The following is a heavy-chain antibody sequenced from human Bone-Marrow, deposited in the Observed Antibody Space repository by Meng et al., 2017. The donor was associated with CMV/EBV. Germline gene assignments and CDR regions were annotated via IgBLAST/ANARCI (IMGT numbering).Heavy chain of an antibody. D-gene: IGHD6-13*01. V-gene: IGHV4-30-2*01. CDR1: GGSISSGGYS. CDR2: IYHSGST. J-gene: IGHJ4*02. Sequence: SGGSISSGGYSWSWIRQPPGKGLEWIGYIYHSGSTYYNPSLKSRVTISVDRSKNQLSLKLSSVTAADTAVYYCARQIAAAVEYYFDYWGQGTLVTVSS. CDR3: ARQIAAAVEYYFDY.